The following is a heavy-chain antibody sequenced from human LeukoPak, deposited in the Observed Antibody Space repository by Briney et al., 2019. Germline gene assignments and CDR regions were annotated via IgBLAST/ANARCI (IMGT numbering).Heavy chain of an antibody. CDR3: ARDLLTLGYCSGGSCSPYYYYYMDV. CDR1: GGTFSSYA. J-gene: IGHJ6*03. V-gene: IGHV1-69*05. CDR2: IIPIFGTA. Sequence: ASVKVSCKASGGTFSSYAISWVRQAPGQGLEWMGGIIPIFGTANYAQKFQGRVTITTDESTSTAYMELSSLRSEDTAVYYCARDLLTLGYCSGGSCSPYYYYYMDVWGKGTTVTVSS. D-gene: IGHD2-15*01.